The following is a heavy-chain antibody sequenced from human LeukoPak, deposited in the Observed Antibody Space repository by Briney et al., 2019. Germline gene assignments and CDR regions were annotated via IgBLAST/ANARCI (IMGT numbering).Heavy chain of an antibody. J-gene: IGHJ3*02. D-gene: IGHD1-26*01. CDR2: IYYSGST. CDR3: ARHGSGSYYVPFDI. V-gene: IGHV4-39*01. CDR1: GGSISSSSYY. Sequence: PSETLSLTCTVSGGSISSSSYYWGWIRQPPGKGLEWIGSIYYSGSTYYNPSLKSRVTISVDTSKNQFSLKLNSVTAADTAVYYCARHGSGSYYVPFDIWGQGTMVTVSS.